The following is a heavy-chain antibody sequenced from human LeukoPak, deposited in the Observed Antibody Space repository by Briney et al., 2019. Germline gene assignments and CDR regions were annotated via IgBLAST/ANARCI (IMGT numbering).Heavy chain of an antibody. CDR1: GGSMSSSTYY. J-gene: IGHJ4*02. CDR2: IYYSGST. Sequence: KPSETLSLTCTVSGGSMSSSTYYWGWIRQPPGKGLEWIGSIYYSGSTYYNPSLKSRVTISADTSKNQFSLKLSSVTAADTAVYYCARHMDPWGGIRIAVAGLDYWGQGTLVTVSS. V-gene: IGHV4-39*01. D-gene: IGHD6-19*01. CDR3: ARHMDPWGGIRIAVAGLDY.